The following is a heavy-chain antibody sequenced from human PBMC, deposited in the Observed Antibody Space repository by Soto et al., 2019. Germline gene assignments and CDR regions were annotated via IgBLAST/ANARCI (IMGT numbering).Heavy chain of an antibody. J-gene: IGHJ4*02. CDR3: ARGEGGPRWGSIDY. CDR2: VSFDGFDE. V-gene: IGHV3-30*03. CDR1: GFTFTSFG. Sequence: GGSLRLSCAASGFTFTSFGIHWVRQAPGKGLEWVAVVSFDGFDENYADSVKGRFTMTRDTSISTAYMELSRLRSDDTAVYYCARGEGGPRWGSIDYWGQGTLVTVSS. D-gene: IGHD2-21*01.